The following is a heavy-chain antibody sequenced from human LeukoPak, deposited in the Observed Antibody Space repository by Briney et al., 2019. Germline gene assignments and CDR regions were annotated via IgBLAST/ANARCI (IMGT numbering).Heavy chain of an antibody. V-gene: IGHV3-21*01. D-gene: IGHD3-22*01. Sequence: GGSLRLSCAASGFTFSSYSMDWVRRAPGKGLEWVSSISSSSYIYYADSVKGRFTISRDNAKNSLYLQMNSLRAGDTAVYYCASTYSSGPIYYYYMDVWGKGTTVTVSS. CDR2: ISSSSYI. CDR1: GFTFSSYS. J-gene: IGHJ6*03. CDR3: ASTYSSGPIYYYYMDV.